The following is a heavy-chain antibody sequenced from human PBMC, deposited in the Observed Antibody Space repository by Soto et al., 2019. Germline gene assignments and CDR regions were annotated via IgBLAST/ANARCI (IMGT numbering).Heavy chain of an antibody. J-gene: IGHJ3*02. CDR3: ARDLSYSSSSLDAFDI. CDR1: GFTFSSYS. Sequence: PGGSLRLSCAASGFTFSSYSMNWVRQAPGKGLEWVSSISSSSSYIYYAESVKGRFTISRDNAKNSLYLQMNSLRAEDTAVYYCARDLSYSSSSLDAFDIWGQGTMVTVSS. V-gene: IGHV3-21*01. CDR2: ISSSSSYI. D-gene: IGHD6-6*01.